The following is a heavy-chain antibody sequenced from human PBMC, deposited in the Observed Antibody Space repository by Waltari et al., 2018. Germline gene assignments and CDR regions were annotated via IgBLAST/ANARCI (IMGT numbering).Heavy chain of an antibody. CDR2: IYYSGST. Sequence: QVQLQESGPGLVKPSQTLSLTCTVSGGSISSGGYYWSSIRQHPGKGLEWIGYIYYSGSTYYNPSLKSRVTISVDTSKNQFSLKLSSVTAADTAVYYCARADSSGYDYFDYWGQGTLVTVSS. CDR3: ARADSSGYDYFDY. D-gene: IGHD3-22*01. J-gene: IGHJ4*02. V-gene: IGHV4-31*03. CDR1: GGSISSGGYY.